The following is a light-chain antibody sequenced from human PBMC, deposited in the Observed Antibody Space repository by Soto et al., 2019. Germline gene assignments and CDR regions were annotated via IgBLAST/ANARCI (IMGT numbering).Light chain of an antibody. CDR1: SSYVGGYNS. Sequence: QSVLTQPASVSGPPGQSIAISCTGTSSYVGGYNSVSWYQQHPGKAPKLMIYDVTNRPSGVSNRFSGSKSGNTASLTISGLQAEDEADYYCSSYASGGTYVFGTGTKVTVL. V-gene: IGLV2-14*01. CDR3: SSYASGGTYV. J-gene: IGLJ1*01. CDR2: DVT.